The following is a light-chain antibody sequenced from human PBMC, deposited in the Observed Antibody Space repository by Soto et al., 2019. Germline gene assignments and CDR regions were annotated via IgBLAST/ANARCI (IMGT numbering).Light chain of an antibody. V-gene: IGKV3-20*01. Sequence: EIVLTQSPGTLSLSPGERATLSCRASQSVSNSYLAWYQQKPGQAPRLLIFGASSRATGIPDRFTGSGSGTEFTLTISSLQSEDFAVYYCQQYNNWPPDYTFGQGTKLEIK. CDR1: QSVSNSY. J-gene: IGKJ2*01. CDR2: GAS. CDR3: QQYNNWPPDYT.